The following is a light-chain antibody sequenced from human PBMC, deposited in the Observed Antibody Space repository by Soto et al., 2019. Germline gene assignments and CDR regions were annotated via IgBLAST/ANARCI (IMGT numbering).Light chain of an antibody. CDR2: EAS. Sequence: PTPSCRASQTVSSSLAWYQQKPGQAPRLLIYEASNRATGIPARFSGSGSGADCTLTISTLELEDFALYYSQQYSIWPPLPFRGGTKLDIK. V-gene: IGKV3-11*01. J-gene: IGKJ4*01. CDR3: QQYSIWPPLP. CDR1: QTVSSS.